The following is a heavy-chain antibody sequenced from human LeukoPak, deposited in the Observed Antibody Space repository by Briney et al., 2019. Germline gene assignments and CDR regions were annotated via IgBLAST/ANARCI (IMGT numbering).Heavy chain of an antibody. D-gene: IGHD6-19*01. CDR2: IYTSGST. J-gene: IGHJ5*02. Sequence: TSETLSLTCTVSGGSISSYYWSWIRQPAGKGLEWIGRIYTSGSTNYNPSLKSRVTMSVDTSKNQFSLKLSSVAAADTAVYYCAREGQSSGFNWFDPWGQGTLVTVSS. V-gene: IGHV4-4*07. CDR1: GGSISSYY. CDR3: AREGQSSGFNWFDP.